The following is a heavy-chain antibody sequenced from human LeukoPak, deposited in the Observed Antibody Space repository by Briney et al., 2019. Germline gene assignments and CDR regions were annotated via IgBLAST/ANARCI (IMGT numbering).Heavy chain of an antibody. D-gene: IGHD6-13*01. CDR3: ARLKSTSWYWAFDI. Sequence: PSETLSLTCTVSGGSISSYYWSWIRQPPGKGLEWIGYIYYSGSTNYNPSLKSRVTISVDTSKNQFSLKLSSVTAADTAVYYCARLKSTSWYWAFDIWGQGTMVTVSS. J-gene: IGHJ3*02. CDR2: IYYSGST. CDR1: GGSISSYY. V-gene: IGHV4-59*01.